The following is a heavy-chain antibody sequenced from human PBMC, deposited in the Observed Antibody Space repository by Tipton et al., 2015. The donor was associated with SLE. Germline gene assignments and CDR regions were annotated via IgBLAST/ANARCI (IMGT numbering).Heavy chain of an antibody. D-gene: IGHD6-13*01. CDR3: ARGAAAPGKPVRFDS. J-gene: IGHJ4*02. CDR1: GGSFSGYY. V-gene: IGHV4-34*01. Sequence: TLSLTCAVYGGSFSGYYWSWIRQPPGKGLEWIGEINHSGSTNYNPSLESRVTISVDTSTNQFSLKLNSVTAADTAVYYCARGAAAPGKPVRFDSWGQGTLVTVSS. CDR2: INHSGST.